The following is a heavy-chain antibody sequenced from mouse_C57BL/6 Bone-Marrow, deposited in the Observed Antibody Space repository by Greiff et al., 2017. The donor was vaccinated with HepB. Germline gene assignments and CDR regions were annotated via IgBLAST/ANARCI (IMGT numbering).Heavy chain of an antibody. CDR2: IYPGGGDT. D-gene: IGHD1-1*01. J-gene: IGHJ2*01. V-gene: IGHV1-80*01. CDR1: GYAFSSYW. CDR3: ARSNWDYGSSYRVDY. Sequence: QVQLQQSGAELVKPGASVKISCKASGYAFSSYWMNWVKQRPGKGLEWIGQIYPGGGDTNYNGKFKGKATLTADKSSSTAYMQLSSLTSEDSAVYFCARSNWDYGSSYRVDYWGQGTTLTVSS.